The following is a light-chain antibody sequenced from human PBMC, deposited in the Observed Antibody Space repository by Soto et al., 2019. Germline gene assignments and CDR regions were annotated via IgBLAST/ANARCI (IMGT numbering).Light chain of an antibody. CDR2: GAS. Sequence: IVLTQSPCTLSLSPGERATLTCRASQSVSSSYLAWYQQKPGQAPRLLIYGASSRATGIPDRFSGSGSGTDFTLTIRRLEPEDFALYYCQQYGRSQTFGQGTKVDIK. J-gene: IGKJ1*01. V-gene: IGKV3-20*01. CDR3: QQYGRSQT. CDR1: QSVSSSY.